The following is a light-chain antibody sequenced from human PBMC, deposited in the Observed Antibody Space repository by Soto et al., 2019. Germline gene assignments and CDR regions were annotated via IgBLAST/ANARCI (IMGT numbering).Light chain of an antibody. J-gene: IGKJ1*01. V-gene: IGKV1-5*01. Sequence: DIQMTQSPSTLSASVGDRVTITCRASQSISSRLAWYQQKPGKAPKLLIYDVSNLESWVPSRFSGSGSGTEFTLIISSLQPDDFATYYCQQYNTFWTFCQGTKVEIK. CDR3: QQYNTFWT. CDR1: QSISSR. CDR2: DVS.